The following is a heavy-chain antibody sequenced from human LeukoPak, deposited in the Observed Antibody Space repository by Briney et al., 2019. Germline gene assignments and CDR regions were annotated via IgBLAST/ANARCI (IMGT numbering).Heavy chain of an antibody. V-gene: IGHV3-21*01. Sequence: GGSLRLSCAASGFTFSSYSMNWVRQAPGKGLEWVSSISSSSSYIYYADSEKGRFTISRDNAKNSLYLQMNSLRAEDTAVYYRARGALLAAAGTTDFDYWGQGTLVTVSS. D-gene: IGHD6-13*01. CDR3: ARGALLAAAGTTDFDY. J-gene: IGHJ4*02. CDR2: ISSSSSYI. CDR1: GFTFSSYS.